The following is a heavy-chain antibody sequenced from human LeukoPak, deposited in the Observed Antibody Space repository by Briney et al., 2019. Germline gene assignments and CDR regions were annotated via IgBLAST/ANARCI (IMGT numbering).Heavy chain of an antibody. J-gene: IGHJ6*04. CDR3: ARGHFRYSLDV. V-gene: IGHV4-34*01. Sequence: PSETLSLTCAVYGGSFSGYYWSWMRQPPGKGLEWIGEINHSGSTNYNPSLKSRVTISVDTSKNQFSLKLSSVTAADAAVYYCARGHFRYSLDVWGKGTTVTVSS. CDR1: GGSFSGYY. D-gene: IGHD1-14*01. CDR2: INHSGST.